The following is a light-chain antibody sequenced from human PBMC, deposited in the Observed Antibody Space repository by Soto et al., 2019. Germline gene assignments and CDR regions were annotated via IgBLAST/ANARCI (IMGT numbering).Light chain of an antibody. Sequence: QSALTQPASVSGSPGQSITISCTGTSSDVGVYNYVSWYQQHPGKAPKLMIYEVSDRPSGVSNRFSGSKSGNTASLTISGLQAEDEADYYCSSYTSSGTYVFGPGTKLTVL. CDR2: EVS. J-gene: IGLJ1*01. V-gene: IGLV2-14*01. CDR3: SSYTSSGTYV. CDR1: SSDVGVYNY.